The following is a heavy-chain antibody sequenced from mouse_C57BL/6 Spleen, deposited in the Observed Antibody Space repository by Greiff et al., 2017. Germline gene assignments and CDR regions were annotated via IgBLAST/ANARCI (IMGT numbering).Heavy chain of an antibody. D-gene: IGHD2-5*01. CDR1: GYTFTNYW. CDR3: ARRGGTTAYSNYGTEYYAMDY. CDR2: IYPGGGYT. Sequence: QVQLQQSGAELVRPGTSVKMSCKASGYTFTNYWIGWAKQRPGHGLEWIGDIYPGGGYTNYNEKFKGKATLTADKSSSTAYMQFSSLTSEDSAIYYCARRGGTTAYSNYGTEYYAMDYWGQGTSVTVSS. V-gene: IGHV1-63*01. J-gene: IGHJ4*01.